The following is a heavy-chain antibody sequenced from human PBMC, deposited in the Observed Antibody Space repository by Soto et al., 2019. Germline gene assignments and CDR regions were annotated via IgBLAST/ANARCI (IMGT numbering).Heavy chain of an antibody. Sequence: QVQLQESGPGLVKPSQTLSLTCTVSGGSISSGDYYWSWIRQPPGKGLEWIGYIYYSGSTYYNPSLPSRVTTSVHTSKNQFSLRLSPVPAADTAGYYCARHKPITIFGVVIEGDPTDYYGMDVWGQGTTVTVSS. J-gene: IGHJ6*02. CDR3: ARHKPITIFGVVIEGDPTDYYGMDV. D-gene: IGHD3-3*01. V-gene: IGHV4-30-4*01. CDR2: IYYSGST. CDR1: GGSISSGDYY.